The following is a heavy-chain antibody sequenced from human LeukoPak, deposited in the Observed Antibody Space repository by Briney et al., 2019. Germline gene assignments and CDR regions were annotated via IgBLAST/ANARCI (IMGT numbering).Heavy chain of an antibody. Sequence: GSLRLSCAASGFTFSSYSMNWVRQAPGKGLEWVSSISSSSSYIYYADSVKGRFTISRDNAKNSLYLQMNSLRAEDTAVYYCARGFSYYDSSGPGYWGQGTLVTVSS. D-gene: IGHD3-22*01. J-gene: IGHJ4*02. V-gene: IGHV3-21*01. CDR1: GFTFSSYS. CDR2: ISSSSSYI. CDR3: ARGFSYYDSSGPGY.